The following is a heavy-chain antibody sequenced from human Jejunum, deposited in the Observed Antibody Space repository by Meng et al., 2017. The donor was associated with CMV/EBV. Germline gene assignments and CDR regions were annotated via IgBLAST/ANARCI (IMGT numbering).Heavy chain of an antibody. CDR3: ARGGLGGARHY. D-gene: IGHD4/OR15-4a*01. CDR1: CGSVSASTEY. CDR2: MYDTGDT. Sequence: SCGSVSASTEYWAWIRQTPGKGPEWSGSMYDTGDTQYNPSLKSRVNTSIDPSNNQFPLKWKSVTAADSAVYYCARGGLGGARHYWGQGTLVTVSS. V-gene: IGHV4-39*06. J-gene: IGHJ4*02.